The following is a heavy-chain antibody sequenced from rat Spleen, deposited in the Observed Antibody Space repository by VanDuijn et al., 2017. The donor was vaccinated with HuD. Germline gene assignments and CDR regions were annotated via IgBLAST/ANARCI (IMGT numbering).Heavy chain of an antibody. Sequence: EVQLVESDGGLVQPGRSLKLSCAASGFTFSDYYMAWVRQAPTKGLEWVATISYDGFNTYYRDSVKGRFTISRDNAKSTLSPQMDSLRSEDTATYYCASPAGYFDYWGQGVMVTVSS. D-gene: IGHD1-4*01. CDR1: GFTFSDYY. V-gene: IGHV5-29*01. CDR3: ASPAGYFDY. J-gene: IGHJ2*01. CDR2: ISYDGFNT.